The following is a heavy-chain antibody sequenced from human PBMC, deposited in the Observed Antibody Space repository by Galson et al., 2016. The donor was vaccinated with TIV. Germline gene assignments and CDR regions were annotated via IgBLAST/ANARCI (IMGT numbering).Heavy chain of an antibody. J-gene: IGHJ6*02. CDR1: GYTFTDYY. CDR3: ARDDGSTSGLDV. CDR2: INPNSGGT. Sequence: SVKVSCKASGYTFTDYYVHWVRQAPGQGLEWMGWINPNSGGTIYAQKFQGRVTMTRDTSISTAFMEVKKLRYDDTALYFCARDDGSTSGLDVWGQGTTVTVSS. D-gene: IGHD4-11*01. V-gene: IGHV1-2*02.